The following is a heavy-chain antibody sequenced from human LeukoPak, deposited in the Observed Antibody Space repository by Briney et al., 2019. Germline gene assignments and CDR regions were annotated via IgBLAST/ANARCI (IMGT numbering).Heavy chain of an antibody. D-gene: IGHD2-15*01. CDR2: IYSGVST. V-gene: IGHV3-53*01. Sequence: GSLRLSCAASGFTFSSNYISWFRQPPGKGLDWFSVIYSGVSTYYADSVKGRFTISRDNSKNTLYLQMNSLRAEDTAVYYCASAAGCSGGSCYYYYGMDVWGKGTTVTVSS. J-gene: IGHJ6*04. CDR1: GFTFSSNY. CDR3: ASAAGCSGGSCYYYYGMDV.